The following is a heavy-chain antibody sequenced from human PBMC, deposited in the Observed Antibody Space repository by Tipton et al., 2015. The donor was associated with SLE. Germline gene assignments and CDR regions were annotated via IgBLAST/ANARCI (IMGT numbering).Heavy chain of an antibody. CDR3: ARRGWSGLTDDAFDI. Sequence: LRLSCTVSGGSISSYYWSWIRQPPGKGLEWIGYIYYSGSTNYNPSLKSRVTISVDRSKNQFSLKLSSVTAADTAVYYCARRGWSGLTDDAFDIWGQGTMVTVSS. CDR1: GGSISSYY. J-gene: IGHJ3*02. V-gene: IGHV4-59*12. CDR2: IYYSGST. D-gene: IGHD3-9*01.